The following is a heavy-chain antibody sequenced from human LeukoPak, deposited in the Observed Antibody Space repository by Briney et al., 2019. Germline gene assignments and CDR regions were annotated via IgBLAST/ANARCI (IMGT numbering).Heavy chain of an antibody. V-gene: IGHV1-2*02. CDR3: ARDRKVARPGNYYYYYGMDV. CDR1: GGTFSSYA. D-gene: IGHD6-13*01. Sequence: GASVKVSCKASGGTFSSYAISWVRQAPGQGLEWMGWINPNSGGTNYAQKFQGRVTMTRDTSISTAYMELSRLRSDDTAVYYCARDRKVARPGNYYYYYGMDVWGQGTTVTVSS. J-gene: IGHJ6*02. CDR2: INPNSGGT.